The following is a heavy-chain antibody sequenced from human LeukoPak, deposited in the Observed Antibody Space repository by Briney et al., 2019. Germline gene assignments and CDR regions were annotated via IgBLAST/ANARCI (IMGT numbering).Heavy chain of an antibody. V-gene: IGHV4-59*01. J-gene: IGHJ4*02. CDR2: IYHSGST. CDR3: ARERAYGSGSYYTFDY. CDR1: GGSINNYY. D-gene: IGHD3-10*01. Sequence: SETLSLTCTVSGGSINNYYWSWIRQPPGKGLEWIGYIYHSGSTNYNPSLKSRVTIPIDTSKNQFSLKLRSVTAADTAVYYCARERAYGSGSYYTFDYWGQGTLVTVSS.